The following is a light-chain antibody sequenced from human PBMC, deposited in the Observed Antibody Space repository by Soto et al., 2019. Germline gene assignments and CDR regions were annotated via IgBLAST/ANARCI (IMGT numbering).Light chain of an antibody. Sequence: AIRMTQSPSSFSASTGDRVTITCRASQGISSYLAWYQQKPGKAPKLLIYAASTLQSGVPSRFSGSGSGTDVTLTISCLLSEDVATYYCQQYYSYPLSFGGGTKVEIK. CDR1: QGISSY. CDR3: QQYYSYPLS. J-gene: IGKJ4*01. CDR2: AAS. V-gene: IGKV1-8*01.